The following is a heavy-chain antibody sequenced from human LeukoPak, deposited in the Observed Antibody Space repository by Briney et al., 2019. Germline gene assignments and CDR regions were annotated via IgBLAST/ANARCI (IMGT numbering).Heavy chain of an antibody. CDR2: INQDGSDE. J-gene: IGHJ4*02. V-gene: IGHV3-7*01. D-gene: IGHD1-1*01. Sequence: GGSLRLSCAASGFTLSDYWMSWVRQAPGKGLEWVANINQDGSDENYVDSVKGRFTISRDDAKNSLYLQMSSLRAEDTAVYYCARESTRERPGCGGQGTKATVS. CDR3: ARESTRERPGC. CDR1: GFTLSDYW.